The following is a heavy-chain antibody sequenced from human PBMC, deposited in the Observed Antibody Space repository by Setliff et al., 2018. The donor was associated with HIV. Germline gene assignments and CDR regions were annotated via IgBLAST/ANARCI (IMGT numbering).Heavy chain of an antibody. Sequence: PGGSLRLSCAASGFTFSSYAMSWVRQAPGRGLEWVSLIYSGGSSTYYADSVKGRFTMSRDNSKNTLYLQMNSLGAEDTAVYYCAKGPYYDILTGHFLFSYYFDYWGQGTLVTVSS. CDR3: AKGPYYDILTGHFLFSYYFDY. CDR2: IYSGGSST. J-gene: IGHJ4*02. V-gene: IGHV3-23*03. D-gene: IGHD3-9*01. CDR1: GFTFSSYA.